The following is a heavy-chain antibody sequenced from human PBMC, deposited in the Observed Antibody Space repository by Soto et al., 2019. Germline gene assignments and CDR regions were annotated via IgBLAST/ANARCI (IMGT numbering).Heavy chain of an antibody. V-gene: IGHV1-18*01. CDR1: GYTYTNYG. D-gene: IGHD3-16*01. CDR2: ISAYNDNT. Sequence: ASVKVSCKASGYTYTNYGISWVLQAPGQGLEWMGWISAYNDNTKYAQKFQGRVTMTTDTSTSTAYMDLRSLTSDDTAVYYCGRAPGGDYVWGICWGQGPQITVP. CDR3: GRAPGGDYVWGIC. J-gene: IGHJ4*02.